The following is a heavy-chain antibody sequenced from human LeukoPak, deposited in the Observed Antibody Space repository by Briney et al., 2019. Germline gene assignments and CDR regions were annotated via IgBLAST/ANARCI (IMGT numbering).Heavy chain of an antibody. CDR1: GFTFSNHA. Sequence: GGSLRLSCAASGFTFSNHAMSWVRQAPGKGLEWVSSISASGDSTYYADSVKGRFTISRDISKNTLFLQMNSLRAEDTAVYYCARDLGRFGVGATLDYWGQGTLVTVSS. J-gene: IGHJ4*02. CDR3: ARDLGRFGVGATLDY. V-gene: IGHV3-23*01. D-gene: IGHD1-26*01. CDR2: ISASGDST.